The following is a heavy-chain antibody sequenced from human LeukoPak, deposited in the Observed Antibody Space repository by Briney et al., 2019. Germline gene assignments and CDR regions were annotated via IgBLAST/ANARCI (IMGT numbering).Heavy chain of an antibody. V-gene: IGHV1-46*01. CDR2: INPSGGST. D-gene: IGHD3-22*01. CDR1: GYTFSSYY. J-gene: IGHJ4*02. Sequence: ASVKVSCKSSGYTFSSYYMRWVRQAPGQGLEWMGIINPSGGSTRYAQKFQGRVIMTRDTSTSTVYMEVSSLRSEDTAVYYCARDISSGYYYSHWGQGTLVIVSS. CDR3: ARDISSGYYYSH.